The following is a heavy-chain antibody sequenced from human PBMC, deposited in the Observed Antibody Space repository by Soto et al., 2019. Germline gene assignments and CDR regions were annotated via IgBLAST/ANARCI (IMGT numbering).Heavy chain of an antibody. Sequence: GGSLRLSCAASGFTFSSYGMHWVRQAPGKGLEWVAVISYDGSNKYYADSVKGRFTISRDNSKNTLYLQMNSLRAEDTAVYYCAKNVGYCSGGSCYQLDYWGQGT. J-gene: IGHJ4*02. CDR2: ISYDGSNK. CDR1: GFTFSSYG. CDR3: AKNVGYCSGGSCYQLDY. D-gene: IGHD2-15*01. V-gene: IGHV3-30*18.